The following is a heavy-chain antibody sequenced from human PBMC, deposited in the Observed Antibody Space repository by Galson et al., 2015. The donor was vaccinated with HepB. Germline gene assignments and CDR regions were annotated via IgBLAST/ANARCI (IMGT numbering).Heavy chain of an antibody. D-gene: IGHD4-23*01. CDR2: INTDTGNP. J-gene: IGHJ1*01. Sequence: SVKVSCKASGYTFTNYAINWVRQAPGQGLEWIGWINTDTGNPTYAQDFTGRFVFSLDTSVTTAYLQISSLEAEDTAVYYCARDYGGDSVYFHHWGQGTLVTVSS. V-gene: IGHV7-4-1*02. CDR3: ARDYGGDSVYFHH. CDR1: GYTFTNYA.